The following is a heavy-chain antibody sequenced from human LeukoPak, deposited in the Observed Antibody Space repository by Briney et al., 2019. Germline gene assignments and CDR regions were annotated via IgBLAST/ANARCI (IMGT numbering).Heavy chain of an antibody. CDR1: GDSVSGYY. J-gene: IGHJ4*02. V-gene: IGHV4-59*08. CDR2: IYYTGGT. CDR3: ARLLYSRGWNYFDT. Sequence: SETLSLTCTVSGDSVSGYYWSWIRQPPGKGLEWIGYIYYTGGTNYNPSLKSPVTISIDTSKNQFSLKMSSVTAAGTAVYYCARLLYSRGWNYFDTWGQGTLVTVSS. D-gene: IGHD6-19*01.